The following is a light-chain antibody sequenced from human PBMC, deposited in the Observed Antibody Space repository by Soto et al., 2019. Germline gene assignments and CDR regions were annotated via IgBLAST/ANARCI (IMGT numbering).Light chain of an antibody. CDR3: QQYNSWPLT. J-gene: IGKJ4*01. V-gene: IGKV3-15*01. CDR1: QSVSSSY. Sequence: ETVLTQSPGTLSLSPGERATLSCRASQSVSSSYLAWYQQKPGQAPRLLIYGASTRATGIPARISGSGSGTEFTLTISSLQSEDFAVYYCQQYNSWPLTFGGGTKVDIK. CDR2: GAS.